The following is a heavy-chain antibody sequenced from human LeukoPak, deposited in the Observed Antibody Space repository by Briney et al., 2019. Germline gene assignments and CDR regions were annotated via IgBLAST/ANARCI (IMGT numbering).Heavy chain of an antibody. D-gene: IGHD3-22*01. CDR3: ARDRGYYDSTDY. CDR2: INPNSGGT. J-gene: IGHJ4*02. V-gene: IGHV1-2*06. Sequence: ASVKVSCKASGYTITGYYMHWVRQAPGQGLEWMGRINPNSGGTNYAQKFQGRVTMTRDTSISTAYMELSRLRSDDTAVYYCARDRGYYDSTDYWGQGTLVTVSS. CDR1: GYTITGYY.